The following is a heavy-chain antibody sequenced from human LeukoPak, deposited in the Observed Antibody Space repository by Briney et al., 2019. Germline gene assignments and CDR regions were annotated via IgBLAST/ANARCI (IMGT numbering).Heavy chain of an antibody. CDR3: ARVASSELRYFDWSNFGDAFDI. J-gene: IGHJ3*02. V-gene: IGHV1-69*05. Sequence: SVKVSCKASGGTFSSYAISWVRQAPGQGLEWMGGIIPIFGTANYAQKFQGRVTITTDESTSTAYMELSSLRSEDTAVYYCARVASSELRYFDWSNFGDAFDIWGQGTMVTVSS. D-gene: IGHD3-9*01. CDR1: GGTFSSYA. CDR2: IIPIFGTA.